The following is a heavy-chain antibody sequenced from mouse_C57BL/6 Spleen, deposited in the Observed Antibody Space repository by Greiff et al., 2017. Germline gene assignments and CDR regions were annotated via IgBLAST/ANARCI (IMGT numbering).Heavy chain of an antibody. V-gene: IGHV1-55*01. D-gene: IGHD1-1*01. CDR2: IYPGSGST. J-gene: IGHJ2*01. Sequence: VQLQQPGAELVKPGASVKMSCKASGYTFTSYWITWVKQRPGQGLEWIGDIYPGSGSTNYNEKFKSQATLTVDTSSSTAYMQLSRLTSEDSAVYYGARGRALYYGSSSFDYWGQGTTLTVSS. CDR1: GYTFTSYW. CDR3: ARGRALYYGSSSFDY.